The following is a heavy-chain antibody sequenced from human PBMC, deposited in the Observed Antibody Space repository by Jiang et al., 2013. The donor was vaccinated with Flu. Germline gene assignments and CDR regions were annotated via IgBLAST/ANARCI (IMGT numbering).Heavy chain of an antibody. D-gene: IGHD1-26*01. Sequence: GAEVKKPGASVKVSCGASGYTFTGYYLHWVRQAPGQGLEWMGWINPNSGATTYAQKFQGWVTMTRDTSITTAYMELSRLTSDDTAVYYCARVPAYLSGSYFDYWGQGTLVTVSS. CDR3: ARVPAYLSGSYFDY. V-gene: IGHV1-2*04. CDR2: INPNSGAT. CDR1: GYTFTGYY. J-gene: IGHJ4*02.